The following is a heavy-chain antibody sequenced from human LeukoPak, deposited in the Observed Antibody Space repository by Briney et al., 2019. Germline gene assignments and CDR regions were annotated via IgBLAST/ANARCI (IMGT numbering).Heavy chain of an antibody. V-gene: IGHV4-39*01. D-gene: IGHD5-12*01. J-gene: IGHJ6*03. CDR2: IYYSGST. CDR1: GGSISSSSYY. Sequence: SGTLSLTCTVSGGSISSSSYYWGWIRQPPGKGLEWIGSIYYSGSTYYNPSLKSRVTISVDTSKNQFSLKLSSVTAADTAVYYCARGYSGHNNGGYYYYYYMDVWGKGTTVTISS. CDR3: ARGYSGHNNGGYYYYYYMDV.